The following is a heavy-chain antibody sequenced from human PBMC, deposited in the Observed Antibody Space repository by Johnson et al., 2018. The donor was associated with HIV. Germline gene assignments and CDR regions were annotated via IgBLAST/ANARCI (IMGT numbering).Heavy chain of an antibody. CDR2: ITYDGRNK. J-gene: IGHJ3*02. V-gene: IGHV3-30*04. D-gene: IGHD3-3*01. CDR1: GFTFRSYA. CDR3: AKDSERITIFGVVIEFNTNDAFDI. Sequence: QVQLVESGGGLIQPGGSLRLSCAASGFTFRSYAMHWVRQAPGKGLEWVAVITYDGRNKYYADFVKGRFIISRDNSKNTLYLQVNSLRAEDTAVYYCAKDSERITIFGVVIEFNTNDAFDIWGQGTMVTVSS.